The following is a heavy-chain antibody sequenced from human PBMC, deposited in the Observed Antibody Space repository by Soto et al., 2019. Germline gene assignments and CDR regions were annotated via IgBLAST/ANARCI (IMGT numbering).Heavy chain of an antibody. D-gene: IGHD6-19*01. J-gene: IGHJ4*02. Sequence: PGGSLRLSCAASGFTFSSYAMSWVRQAPGKGLEWVSAISDSGATTYYADSVRGRFTISRDNSKNTLYLQMKSLRAEDSASYYCAKEDTSSGSLDYWGQGALVTVSS. CDR1: GFTFSSYA. CDR3: AKEDTSSGSLDY. V-gene: IGHV3-23*01. CDR2: ISDSGATT.